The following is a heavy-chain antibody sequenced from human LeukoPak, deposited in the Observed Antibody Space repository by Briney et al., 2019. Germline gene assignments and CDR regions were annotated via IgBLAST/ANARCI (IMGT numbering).Heavy chain of an antibody. Sequence: SETLSLTCTVSGGSISSHYWSWIRQPPGKGLEWIGYIYYSGSTNYNPSLKSRVAISVDTSKNQFSLKLSSVTAADTAVYYCARGPLDYGGNFGDYWGQGTLVTVSS. D-gene: IGHD4-23*01. V-gene: IGHV4-59*08. CDR2: IYYSGST. J-gene: IGHJ4*02. CDR3: ARGPLDYGGNFGDY. CDR1: GGSISSHY.